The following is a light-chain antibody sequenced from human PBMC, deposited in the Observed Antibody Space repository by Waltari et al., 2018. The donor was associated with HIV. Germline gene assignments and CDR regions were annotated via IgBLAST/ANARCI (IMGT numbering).Light chain of an antibody. Sequence: QSALTQPASVAVSPGHSITISCTATICDVGGNNFVTCYQQHPVKAPKLMIYDGSNRPSGVSNRFSGSKSGNTASLTISGLQAEDEADYYCSSYTSSSTLEVFGGGTKLTVL. J-gene: IGLJ3*02. CDR1: ICDVGGNNF. CDR2: DGS. V-gene: IGLV2-14*03. CDR3: SSYTSSSTLEV.